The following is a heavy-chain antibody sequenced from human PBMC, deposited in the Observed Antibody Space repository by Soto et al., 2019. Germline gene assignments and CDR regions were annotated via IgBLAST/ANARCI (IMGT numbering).Heavy chain of an antibody. CDR3: ASDIVVVPVRGQYYYYYCMDV. D-gene: IGHD2-2*01. V-gene: IGHV3-33*01. Sequence: QVQLVESGGGVVQPGRSLRLSCAASGFTFSSYGMHWVRQAPGKGLEWVAVIWYDGSNKYYADSVKGRFTISRDNSKNTLYLQMNSLRTEDTAVYYCASDIVVVPVRGQYYYYYCMDVWGQGTTVTVSS. CDR1: GFTFSSYG. J-gene: IGHJ6*02. CDR2: IWYDGSNK.